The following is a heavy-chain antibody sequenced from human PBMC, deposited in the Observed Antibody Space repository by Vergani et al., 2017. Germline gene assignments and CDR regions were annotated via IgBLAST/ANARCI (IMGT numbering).Heavy chain of an antibody. CDR1: GGSISSGGYS. Sequence: QLQLQESGSGLVKPSQTLSLTCAVSGGSISSGGYSWSWIRQPPGKGLEWIGEINHSGSTNYNPSLKSRVTISVDTSKNQFSLKLSSVTAADTAVYYCATSTAMVPMNDYWGQGTLVTVSS. D-gene: IGHD5-18*01. CDR2: INHSGST. V-gene: IGHV4-30-2*01. J-gene: IGHJ4*02. CDR3: ATSTAMVPMNDY.